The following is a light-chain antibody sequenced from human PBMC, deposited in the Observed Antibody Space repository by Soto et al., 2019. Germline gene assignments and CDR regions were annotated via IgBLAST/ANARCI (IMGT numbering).Light chain of an antibody. CDR3: QQYNVFPRA. Sequence: EVVMTQSPATLSVSPGERATLSCRASQSVNYRLAWYQQRPGQVPRLLIYDASTRATGIPARFSGSGSGTEFTLTISSPQSEDFAVYYCQQYNVFPRAFGQGTKVEIK. V-gene: IGKV3-15*01. CDR2: DAS. CDR1: QSVNYR. J-gene: IGKJ1*01.